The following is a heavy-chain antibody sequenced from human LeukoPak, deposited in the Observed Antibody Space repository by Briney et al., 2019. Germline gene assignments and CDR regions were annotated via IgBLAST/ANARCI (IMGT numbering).Heavy chain of an antibody. J-gene: IGHJ4*02. CDR1: GYTFTGYY. D-gene: IGHD6-19*01. CDR2: INPNSGGT. CDR3: ARGSIAVAGVFDY. Sequence: ASVKVSCKAPGYTFTGYYMHWVRQAPGQGLEWMGWINPNSGGTNYAQRFQGRVTMTRDTSISTAYMELSRLRSDDTAVYYCARGSIAVAGVFDYWGQGTLVTVSS. V-gene: IGHV1-2*02.